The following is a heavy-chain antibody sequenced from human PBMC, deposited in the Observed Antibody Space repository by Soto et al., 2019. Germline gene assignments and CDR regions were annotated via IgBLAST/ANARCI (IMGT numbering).Heavy chain of an antibody. CDR3: ARFGSAPDDYYCVDD. Sequence: VQLVQSETEVKKPGASVKVSCKASGYIFTNYDITWVRQAPGQGLEWMGWVSGYTGNTKYAQKFQDRVTMTTDTPTSTFYMELRSLPSDDASVYYCARFGSAPDDYYCVDDWGQGTTVFVSS. J-gene: IGHJ6*02. D-gene: IGHD3-10*01. CDR2: VSGYTGNT. V-gene: IGHV1-18*01. CDR1: GYIFTNYD.